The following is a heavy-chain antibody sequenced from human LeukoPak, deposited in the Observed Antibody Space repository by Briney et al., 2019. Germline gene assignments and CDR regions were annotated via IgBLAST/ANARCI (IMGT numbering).Heavy chain of an antibody. CDR2: IKSKTDGGTT. CDR1: GFTFSNAW. Sequence: GGSLRLSCAASGFTFSNAWMSWVRQAPGKGLEWVGRIKSKTDGGTTDYAAPVKGRFTISRDDSKNTLYLQMNSLKTEDTAVYYCTTERVRYFDWLSKNNWFDPWGQGTLVTVSS. J-gene: IGHJ5*02. V-gene: IGHV3-15*01. D-gene: IGHD3-9*01. CDR3: TTERVRYFDWLSKNNWFDP.